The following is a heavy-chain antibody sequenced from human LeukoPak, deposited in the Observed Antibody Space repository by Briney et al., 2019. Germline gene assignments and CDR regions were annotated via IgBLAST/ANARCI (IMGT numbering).Heavy chain of an antibody. V-gene: IGHV3-9*01. CDR2: ISWNSGSI. CDR3: AKDKKVGATESSLFDY. CDR1: GFTFDDYA. Sequence: GGSLRLSCAASGFTFDDYAMHWVRQAPGKGLEWVPGISWNSGSIGYADSVKGRFTISRDNAKNSLYLQMNSLRAEDTALYYCAKDKKVGATESSLFDYWGQGTLVTVSS. D-gene: IGHD1-26*01. J-gene: IGHJ4*02.